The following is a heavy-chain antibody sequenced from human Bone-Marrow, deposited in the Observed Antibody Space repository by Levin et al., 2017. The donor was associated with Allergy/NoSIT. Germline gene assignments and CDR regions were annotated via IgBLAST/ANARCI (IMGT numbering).Heavy chain of an antibody. CDR3: ARDRGEVADGADY. J-gene: IGHJ4*02. D-gene: IGHD4-17*01. V-gene: IGHV3-30*04. Sequence: GGSLRLSCAASGFTFSSYAMHWVRQAPGKGLEWVAVISYDGSNKYYADSVKGRFTISRDNSKNTLYLQMNSLRAEDTAVYYCARDRGEVADGADYWGQGTLVTVSS. CDR2: ISYDGSNK. CDR1: GFTFSSYA.